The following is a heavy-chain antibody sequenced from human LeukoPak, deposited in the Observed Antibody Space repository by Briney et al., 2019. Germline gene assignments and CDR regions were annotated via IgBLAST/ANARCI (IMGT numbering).Heavy chain of an antibody. CDR3: AVHLPGDYLDR. CDR1: GYAFNIYD. CDR2: MNPDSGNT. V-gene: IGHV1-8*01. J-gene: IGHJ4*02. Sequence: ASVRVSCKASGYAFNIYDINWVRQATGQGLEWMGWMNPDSGNTGFAQKLQGRVTMTRNTSITTVYMELSSLRFEDTAVYYCAVHLPGDYLDRWGQGTLVTVSS.